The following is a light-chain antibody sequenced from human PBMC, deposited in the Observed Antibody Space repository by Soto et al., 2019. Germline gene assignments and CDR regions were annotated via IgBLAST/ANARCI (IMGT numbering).Light chain of an antibody. J-gene: IGLJ2*01. CDR2: EDN. V-gene: IGLV6-57*04. CDR1: SGSIASNY. Sequence: NFMLTQPHSVSESPGKTVTISCTRSSGSIASNYVQWYQQRPGSAPTTVIYEDNQRPSGVPDRFSGSIDSSSNSASLTFSGLKTEDEADYYCQSYDSSNPVVFGGGTKLTVL. CDR3: QSYDSSNPVV.